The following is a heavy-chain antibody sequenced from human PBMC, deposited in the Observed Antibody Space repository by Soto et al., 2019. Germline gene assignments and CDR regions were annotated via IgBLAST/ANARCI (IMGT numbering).Heavy chain of an antibody. CDR1: GGSISSHY. V-gene: IGHV4-59*08. D-gene: IGHD4-17*01. J-gene: IGHJ5*01. CDR2: IHYSGST. CDR3: ARHVYDNGDNNWFDS. Sequence: QVQLQESGPGLVKPSETLSLTCTVSGGSISSHYWSWIRQPPGKRLEWIGYIHYSGSTNNNPSLKGRVTISVDTSKSQFSLKLSSVTAADTAVYYCARHVYDNGDNNWFDSWGQGTLVTVSS.